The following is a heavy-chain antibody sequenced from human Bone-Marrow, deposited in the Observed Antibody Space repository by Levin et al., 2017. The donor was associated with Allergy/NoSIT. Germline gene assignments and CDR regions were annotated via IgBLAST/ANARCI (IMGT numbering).Heavy chain of an antibody. V-gene: IGHV1-18*01. CDR1: GYTLRHFG. J-gene: IGHJ4*02. Sequence: GASVKVSCKASGYTLRHFGITWVRQAPGQGLEWVGWISGYDGGTRNAEKVQGRITMTTDTSTSTIYLELRSLRSDDTAVYFCARGDSAYYVDYWGQGTLVTVSS. D-gene: IGHD3-10*01. CDR2: ISGYDGGT. CDR3: ARGDSAYYVDY.